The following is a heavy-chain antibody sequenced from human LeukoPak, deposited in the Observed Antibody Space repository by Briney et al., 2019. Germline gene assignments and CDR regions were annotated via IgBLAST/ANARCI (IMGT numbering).Heavy chain of an antibody. Sequence: ASVKVSCKASGYTFTSYYMHWVRQAPGQGLEWMGIINPSGGSTSYAQKFQGRVTMTRDMSTSTVYMELSSLRSEDTAVYYCASPAKEDSSGYYEWMVLDYWGQGTLVTVSS. CDR1: GYTFTSYY. J-gene: IGHJ4*02. D-gene: IGHD3-22*01. CDR2: INPSGGST. CDR3: ASPAKEDSSGYYEWMVLDY. V-gene: IGHV1-46*01.